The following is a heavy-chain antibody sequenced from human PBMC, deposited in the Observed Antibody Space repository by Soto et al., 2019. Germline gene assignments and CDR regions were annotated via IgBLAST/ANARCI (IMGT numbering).Heavy chain of an antibody. Sequence: QDQLVQSGAEVKEPGASVKISCKTSGYTFTSYGISWVRQAPGQGLEWMGWINTFSSSPNYAQKYQGRVTKTTDTYTRTVYMEFTSLRSDDTAIYYGARYTPGERQRSVDYGGEGPLVMVTS. J-gene: IGHJ4*02. V-gene: IGHV1-18*01. CDR2: INTFSSSP. CDR1: GYTFTSYG. CDR3: ARYTPGERQRSVDY. D-gene: IGHD1-1*01.